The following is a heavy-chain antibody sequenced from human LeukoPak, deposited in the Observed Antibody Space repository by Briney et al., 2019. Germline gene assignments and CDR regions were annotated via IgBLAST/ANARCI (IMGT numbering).Heavy chain of an antibody. CDR1: GYSISSGYY. CDR2: IYHSGST. CDR3: ARDPPSSSWPTSPLYYFDY. V-gene: IGHV4-38-2*02. D-gene: IGHD6-13*01. Sequence: SETLSLTCTVSGYSISSGYYWGWIRQPPGKGLEWIGSIYHSGSTYYNPSLKSRVTISVDTSKNQFSLKLSSVTAADTAVYYCARDPPSSSWPTSPLYYFDYWGQGTLVTVSS. J-gene: IGHJ4*02.